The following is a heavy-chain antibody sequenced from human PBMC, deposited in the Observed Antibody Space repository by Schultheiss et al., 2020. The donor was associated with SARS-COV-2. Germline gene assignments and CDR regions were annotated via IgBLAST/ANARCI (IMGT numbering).Heavy chain of an antibody. CDR1: GFTFSSYA. V-gene: IGHV3-23*01. D-gene: IGHD5-24*01. CDR3: TTEIGDGYKKAVY. J-gene: IGHJ4*02. CDR2: ISGSGGST. Sequence: GGSLRLSCAASGFTFSSYAMSWVRQAPGKGLEWVSAISGSGGSTYYADSVKGRFTISRDNSKNTLYLQMNSLRAEDTAVYYCTTEIGDGYKKAVYWGQGTLVTVSS.